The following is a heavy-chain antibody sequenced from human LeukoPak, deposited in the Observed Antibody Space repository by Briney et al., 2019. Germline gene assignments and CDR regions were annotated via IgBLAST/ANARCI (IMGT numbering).Heavy chain of an antibody. J-gene: IGHJ4*02. CDR1: DYTFTDYG. D-gene: IGHD4-23*01. V-gene: IGHV1-18*01. CDR2: ISAYNGNT. CDR3: ARQHYGGNSVPWDY. Sequence: ASVKVSCKASDYTFTDYGISWVRQAPGQGLEWMGWISAYNGNTNYAQNVQGRVIMTTDTSTSTAYMELTSLRSDDTAVYYCARQHYGGNSVPWDYWGQGTLVTVSS.